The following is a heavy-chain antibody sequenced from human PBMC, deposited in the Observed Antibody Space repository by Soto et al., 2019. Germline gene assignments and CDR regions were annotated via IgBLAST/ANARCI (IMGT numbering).Heavy chain of an antibody. CDR3: AHRRPQHLGHYHWFDP. J-gene: IGHJ5*02. CDR2: IYWNDDK. D-gene: IGHD2-21*01. V-gene: IGHV2-5*01. CDR1: GFSLSTTGVG. Sequence: QITLKESGPTLVRPTQTLTLTCTFSGFSLSTTGVGVGWIRQSPGKALEWLALIYWNDDKRYSPSLKSRLTNTGDTSKNQVVLTMTNKNPVETATYYCAHRRPQHLGHYHWFDPWGQGTLVTVSS.